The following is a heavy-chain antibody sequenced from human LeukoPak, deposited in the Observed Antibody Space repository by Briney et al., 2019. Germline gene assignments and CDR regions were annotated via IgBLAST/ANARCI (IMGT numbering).Heavy chain of an antibody. D-gene: IGHD1-1*01. CDR3: ARGQGGTRYNWFDP. CDR1: GFTFSSYG. Sequence: GGSLRLSCAASGFTFSSYGMSWVRQAPGKGLEWVSAISGSGGSTYYADSVKGRFTISRDNSKNTLYLQMNSLRAEDTAVYYCARGQGGTRYNWFDPWGQGTLVTVSS. V-gene: IGHV3-23*01. J-gene: IGHJ5*02. CDR2: ISGSGGST.